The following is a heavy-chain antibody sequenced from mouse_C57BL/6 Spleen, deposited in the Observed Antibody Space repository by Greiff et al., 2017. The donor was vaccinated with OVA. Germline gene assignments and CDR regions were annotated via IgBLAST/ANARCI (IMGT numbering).Heavy chain of an antibody. Sequence: VQLKQSGPGLVKPSQSLSLTCSVTGYSITSGYYWNWIRQFPGNKLEWMGYISYDGSNNYNPSLKNRISITRDTSKNQFFLKLNSVTTEDTATYYCAREEDYGNLFAYWGQGTLVTVSA. CDR2: ISYDGSN. CDR1: GYSITSGYY. CDR3: AREEDYGNLFAY. D-gene: IGHD2-1*01. J-gene: IGHJ3*01. V-gene: IGHV3-6*01.